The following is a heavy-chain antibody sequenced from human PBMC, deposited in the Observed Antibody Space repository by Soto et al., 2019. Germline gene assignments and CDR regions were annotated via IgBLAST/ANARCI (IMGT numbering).Heavy chain of an antibody. Sequence: PGGSLRLSCAASGFTFSSYSMNWVRQAPGKGLEWVSYISSSSSTIYYADSVKGRFTISRDNAKNSLYLQMNSLRDEDTAVYYCARDPPSYCGGDCYPYHFDYWGQGTLVTVSS. CDR2: ISSSSSTI. J-gene: IGHJ4*02. V-gene: IGHV3-48*02. D-gene: IGHD2-21*02. CDR3: ARDPPSYCGGDCYPYHFDY. CDR1: GFTFSSYS.